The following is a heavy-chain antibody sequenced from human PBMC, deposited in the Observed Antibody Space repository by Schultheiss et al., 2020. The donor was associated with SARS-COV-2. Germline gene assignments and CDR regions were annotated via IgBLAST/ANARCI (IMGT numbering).Heavy chain of an antibody. CDR2: INPNSGGT. CDR3: ARDPQGHSPFDY. J-gene: IGHJ4*02. CDR1: GYTFTSYA. V-gene: IGHV1-18*01. Sequence: ASVKVSCKASGYTFTSYAMHWVRQAPGQRLEWMGWINPNSGGTNYAQKLQGRVTMTTDTSTSTAYMELRSLRADDTAVYYCARDPQGHSPFDYWGQGTLVTVSS.